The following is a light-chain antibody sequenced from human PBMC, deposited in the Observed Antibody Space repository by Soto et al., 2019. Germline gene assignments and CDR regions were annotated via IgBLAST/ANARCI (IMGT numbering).Light chain of an antibody. V-gene: IGLV2-8*01. Sequence: QSVLPQPPSASGSPGQSVTISCTGTKXDIGVYDFVSWYQHHPGKAPRLIIYEVVQRPSGVPDRFSGSKSGNTASLTVSGLQAADEADYFCKSYAGSNTYVFGSGTKVTVL. CDR2: EVV. CDR1: KXDIGVYDF. CDR3: KSYAGSNTYV. J-gene: IGLJ1*01.